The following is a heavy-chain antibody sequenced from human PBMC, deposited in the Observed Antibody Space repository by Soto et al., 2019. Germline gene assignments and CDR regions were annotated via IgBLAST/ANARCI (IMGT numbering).Heavy chain of an antibody. CDR3: AKDGGYCSGGSCYYFDY. CDR1: GFTFDDYA. D-gene: IGHD2-15*01. Sequence: EVQLVESGGGLVQPGRSLRLSCAASGFTFDDYAMHWVRQAPGKGLECVSGISWNSGSIGYADSVKGRFTISRDNAKNSLYLQMNSLRAEDTALYYCAKDGGYCSGGSCYYFDYWGQGTLVTVSS. V-gene: IGHV3-9*01. J-gene: IGHJ4*02. CDR2: ISWNSGSI.